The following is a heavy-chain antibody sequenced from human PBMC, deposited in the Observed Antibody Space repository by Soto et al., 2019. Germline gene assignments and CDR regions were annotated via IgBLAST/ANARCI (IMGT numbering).Heavy chain of an antibody. V-gene: IGHV3-23*01. CDR3: AKERATTTAFDY. Sequence: PGGSLRLSCAASGFTFSSDGMSWVRQAPGKGLEWVSLVTDNGRSTYYADSVKGRFTISRDNTKNTLFLQMNSLRAEDTAVYYCAKERATTTAFDYWGQGALVTVSS. CDR2: VTDNGRST. CDR1: GFTFSSDG. J-gene: IGHJ4*02. D-gene: IGHD4-17*01.